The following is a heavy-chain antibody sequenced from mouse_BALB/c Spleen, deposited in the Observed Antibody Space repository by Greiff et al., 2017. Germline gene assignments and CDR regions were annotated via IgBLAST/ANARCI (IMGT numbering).Heavy chain of an antibody. CDR3: ARSTAPYDGYYFDY. D-gene: IGHD2-3*01. CDR1: GFTFSSFG. Sequence: EVKLVESGGGLVQPGGSRKLSCAASGFTFSSFGMHWVRQAPEKGLEWVAYISSGSSTIYYADTVKGRFTISRDNPKNTLFLQMTSLRSEDTAMYYCARSTAPYDGYYFDYWGQGTTLTVSS. J-gene: IGHJ2*01. CDR2: ISSGSSTI. V-gene: IGHV5-17*02.